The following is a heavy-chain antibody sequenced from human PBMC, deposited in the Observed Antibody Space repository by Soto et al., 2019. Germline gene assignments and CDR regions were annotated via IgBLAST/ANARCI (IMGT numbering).Heavy chain of an antibody. V-gene: IGHV1-46*02. J-gene: IGHJ3*01. CDR3: AALCSAGGCPPGPWN. CDR2: INPNGGST. CDR1: GYSFNTYY. D-gene: IGHD2-15*01. Sequence: QVVQSGAEVRKPGASVKVSCKASGYSFNTYYIHWFRQAPGQGLEWMAIINPNGGSTNSAQKFQRRVTVTRDMSASTVYMELSSLRSDDTAVYYCAALCSAGGCPPGPWNWGRGTMVTVSS.